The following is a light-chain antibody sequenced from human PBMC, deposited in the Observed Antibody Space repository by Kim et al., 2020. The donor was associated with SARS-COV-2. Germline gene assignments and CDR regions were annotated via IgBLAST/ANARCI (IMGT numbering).Light chain of an antibody. CDR2: KDS. CDR3: QSADSSGTYVV. J-gene: IGLJ2*01. CDR1: ALPKQY. Sequence: PGQPARITCSGDALPKQYAYWYQQKPGQAPVVVIHKDSERPSGIPERFSGSSSGTTVTLTISGVQAEDEADYYCQSADSSGTYVVFGGGTQLTVL. V-gene: IGLV3-25*03.